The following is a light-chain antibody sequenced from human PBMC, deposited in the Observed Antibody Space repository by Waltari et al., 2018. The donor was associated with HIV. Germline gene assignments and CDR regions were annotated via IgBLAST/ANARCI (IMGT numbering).Light chain of an antibody. CDR2: KDP. CDR3: QSADTRNTYPPRV. V-gene: IGLV3-25*03. Sequence: SYELTQPPSVSVSPGQTARITCSGHVLSKQYAYWYHQKPGQAPVLVIDKDPKRPSGIPERVSGTSSGTTVTLTISGVQAEDECDYYCQSADTRNTYPPRVFGGGTRLTVL. CDR1: VLSKQY. J-gene: IGLJ3*02.